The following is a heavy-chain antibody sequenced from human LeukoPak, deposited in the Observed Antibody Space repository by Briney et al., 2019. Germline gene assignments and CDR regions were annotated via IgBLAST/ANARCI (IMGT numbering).Heavy chain of an antibody. Sequence: ASVKVSCKASGGTFSSYAISWVRQAPGQGLEWMGGIIPIFGTANYAQKFQGRVTITADESTSTAYMELSSLRSEDTAVYYCARDGGSYQQPAFDIWGQGTMVTVSS. J-gene: IGHJ3*02. V-gene: IGHV1-69*13. CDR3: ARDGGSYQQPAFDI. CDR2: IIPIFGTA. CDR1: GGTFSSYA. D-gene: IGHD1-26*01.